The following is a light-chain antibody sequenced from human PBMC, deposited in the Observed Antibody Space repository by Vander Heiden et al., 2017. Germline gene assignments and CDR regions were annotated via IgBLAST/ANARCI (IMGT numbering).Light chain of an antibody. Sequence: QSALPQPPSESGSPRQSVTISCTGTSSDVGGYNYVSWYQQHPGKAPKLMSYEVTKRPSGVPDRFSGSKSGNTASLTVSGLQAEDEADYYCSSYADINNFEVRFGGGTRLTVL. CDR1: SSDVGGYNY. CDR3: SSYADINNFEVR. J-gene: IGLJ2*01. V-gene: IGLV2-8*01. CDR2: EVT.